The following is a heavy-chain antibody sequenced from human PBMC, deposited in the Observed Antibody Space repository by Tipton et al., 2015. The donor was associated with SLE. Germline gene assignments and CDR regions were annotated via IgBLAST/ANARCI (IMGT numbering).Heavy chain of an antibody. CDR1: GGSISSHY. D-gene: IGHD1-20*01. V-gene: IGHV4-59*11. CDR3: ARANNWKGPLSFDY. CDR2: IYYSGST. Sequence: TLSLTCTVSGGSISSHYWSWIRQPPGKGLEWIGYIYYSGSTNYNPSLKSRVTISVDTSKNQFSLKLSSVTAADMAVYYCARANNWKGPLSFDYWGQGTLVTVSS. J-gene: IGHJ4*02.